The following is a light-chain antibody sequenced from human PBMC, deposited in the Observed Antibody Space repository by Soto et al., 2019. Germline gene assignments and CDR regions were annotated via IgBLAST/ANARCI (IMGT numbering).Light chain of an antibody. CDR1: SGHSSYI. J-gene: IGLJ2*01. V-gene: IGLV4-60*02. Sequence: QPVLTQSSSASASLGSSVKLTCTLSSGHSSYIIAWHQQQPGKAPRYLMKLEGSGSYNKGSGVPDCFSGSSSGADRYLTISNLQFEDEADYYCETWDINTHVVFGGGTQLTVL. CDR2: LEGSGSY. CDR3: ETWDINTHVV.